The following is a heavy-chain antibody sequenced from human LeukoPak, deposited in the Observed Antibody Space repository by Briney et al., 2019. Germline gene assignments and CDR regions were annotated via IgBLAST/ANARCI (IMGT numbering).Heavy chain of an antibody. J-gene: IGHJ5*02. Sequence: GGSLRLSCAASGFIFNSFAMSWVRQAPGKGLEWVATISYSGSGTYYADSVKGRFTISRDNSKNTLYLQMNSLRAEDTAVYYCVRGGESTWSWGQGTLVTVSS. CDR3: VRGGESTWS. V-gene: IGHV3-23*01. CDR1: GFIFNSFA. D-gene: IGHD2-15*01. CDR2: ISYSGSGT.